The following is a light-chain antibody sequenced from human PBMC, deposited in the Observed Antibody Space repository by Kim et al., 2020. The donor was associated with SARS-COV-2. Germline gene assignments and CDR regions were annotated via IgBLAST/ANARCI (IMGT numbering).Light chain of an antibody. CDR2: HDI. CDR1: SSGGKG. CDR3: QVWDASTGV. Sequence: SVAPGQSARITGGGTSSGGKGVRWYQQRAGQAPVLVILHDIERPVGITERFSGSNCGNSAALTISRVETEEEADYYCQVWDASTGVFGGGTQLTVL. J-gene: IGLJ3*02. V-gene: IGLV3-21*02.